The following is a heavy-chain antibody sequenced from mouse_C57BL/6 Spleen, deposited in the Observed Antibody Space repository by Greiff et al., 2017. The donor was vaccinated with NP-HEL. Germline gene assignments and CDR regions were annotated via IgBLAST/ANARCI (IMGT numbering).Heavy chain of an antibody. CDR1: GYSITSGYY. J-gene: IGHJ1*03. CDR3: ARGLLRNYFDV. Sequence: EVQLQQSGPGLVKPSQSLSLTCSVTGYSITSGYYWNWIRQFPGNKLEWMGYISYDGSNNYNPSLKNRISINRDTSKNQFFLKLNSVTTEDTATYYCARGLLRNYFDVWGTGTTVTVSS. CDR2: ISYDGSN. V-gene: IGHV3-6*01. D-gene: IGHD1-1*01.